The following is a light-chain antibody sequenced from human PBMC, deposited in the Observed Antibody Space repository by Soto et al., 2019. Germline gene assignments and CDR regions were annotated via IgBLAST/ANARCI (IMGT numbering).Light chain of an antibody. V-gene: IGKV3-11*01. CDR2: DAY. J-gene: IGKJ5*01. CDR1: QSISSY. CDR3: QQSSNWPPIT. Sequence: VLTQSPATLSLSPGESATLSCRDSQSISSYLAWYQQKPGQAPRLLIYDAYNRATGIPARFSGSGSGTDFTLTISSLEPEDFAVYYCQQSSNWPPITCGQGTRLEIK.